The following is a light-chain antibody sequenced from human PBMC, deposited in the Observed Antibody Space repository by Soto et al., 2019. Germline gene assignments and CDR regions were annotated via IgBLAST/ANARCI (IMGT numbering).Light chain of an antibody. J-gene: IGLJ1*01. CDR3: SSYTSGSSHYV. V-gene: IGLV2-14*01. Sequence: QSALTRPASVSGSPGQSITISCTGTSSDVGAYYSVSWYQHHPGKAPKLIIYGVTNRPSGVSNRFSGSKSGNTASLTISGLQAEDEADYHCSSYTSGSSHYVFGTGTKATVL. CDR1: SSDVGAYYS. CDR2: GVT.